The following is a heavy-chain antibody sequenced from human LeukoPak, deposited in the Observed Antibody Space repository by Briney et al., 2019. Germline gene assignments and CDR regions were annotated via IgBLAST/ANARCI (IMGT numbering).Heavy chain of an antibody. Sequence: ASVKVSCKASVYTFTGYYMHWVRQAPGQGLEWMGWINPNSGGTNYAQKFQGRVTMTRDTSISTAYMELSRLRSDDTAVYYCARVYSSSAGPFDIWGQGTMVTVSS. D-gene: IGHD6-6*01. CDR1: VYTFTGYY. CDR2: INPNSGGT. J-gene: IGHJ3*02. V-gene: IGHV1-2*02. CDR3: ARVYSSSAGPFDI.